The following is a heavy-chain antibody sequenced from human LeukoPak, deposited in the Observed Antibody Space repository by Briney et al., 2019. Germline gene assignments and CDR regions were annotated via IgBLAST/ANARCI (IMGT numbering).Heavy chain of an antibody. D-gene: IGHD5-12*01. CDR2: INWNGDTT. V-gene: IGHV3-20*04. CDR1: KVTFSSYE. Sequence: PGGSLRLSCAASKVTFSSYEMNWVRQAPGKGLEWVSGINWNGDTTGYADSVKGRFTISRDNSKNSLYLQMNRLRAEDTALYYCARRVATLDYYYYMDVWGKGTTVTVSS. CDR3: ARRVATLDYYYYMDV. J-gene: IGHJ6*03.